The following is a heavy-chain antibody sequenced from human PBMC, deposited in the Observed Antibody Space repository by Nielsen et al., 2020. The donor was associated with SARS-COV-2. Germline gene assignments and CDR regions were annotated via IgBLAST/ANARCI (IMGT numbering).Heavy chain of an antibody. CDR1: GGSISSGGYY. J-gene: IGHJ4*02. D-gene: IGHD5-18*01. V-gene: IGHV4-31*03. Sequence: SETLSLTCTVSGGSISSGGYYWSWIRQHPGKGLEWIGYIYYSGSTYYNPSLKSRVTISVDTSKNQFSLKLSSVTAADTAVYYCARVHDTAMALDYWGQGTLVTVSS. CDR2: IYYSGST. CDR3: ARVHDTAMALDY.